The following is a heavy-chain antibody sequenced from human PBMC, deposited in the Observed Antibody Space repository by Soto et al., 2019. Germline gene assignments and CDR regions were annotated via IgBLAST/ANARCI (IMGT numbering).Heavy chain of an antibody. D-gene: IGHD5-12*01. CDR2: ISYDGSNK. J-gene: IGHJ4*02. CDR3: ARDPGGYDPFYYFDY. Sequence: QVQLVESGGGVVQPGRSLRLSCAASGFTFSSYAMHWVRQAPGKGLEWVAVISYDGSNKYYADSVKGRFTISRDNSKNTLYLRMNSLRAEDTAVYYCARDPGGYDPFYYFDYWGQGTLVTVSS. CDR1: GFTFSSYA. V-gene: IGHV3-30-3*01.